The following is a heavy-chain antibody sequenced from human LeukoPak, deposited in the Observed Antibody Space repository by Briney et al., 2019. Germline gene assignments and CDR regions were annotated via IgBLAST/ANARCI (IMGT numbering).Heavy chain of an antibody. J-gene: IGHJ3*02. Sequence: SETLSLTCTVSGGSISSYYWSWIRQPPGKGLEWIGEINHSGSTNYNPSLKSRVTISVDTSKNQFSLKLSSVTAADTAVYYCARGSDSWDIVVVPAAIVRAFDIWGQGTMVTVSS. V-gene: IGHV4-34*01. CDR1: GGSISSYY. D-gene: IGHD2-2*01. CDR3: ARGSDSWDIVVVPAAIVRAFDI. CDR2: INHSGST.